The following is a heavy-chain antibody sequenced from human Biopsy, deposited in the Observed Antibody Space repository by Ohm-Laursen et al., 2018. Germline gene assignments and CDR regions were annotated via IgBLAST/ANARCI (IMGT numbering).Heavy chain of an antibody. Sequence: SDTLSLTCSVSGGSISSSYWSWIRQPPGKGLEWIGYISYSGSTSSNPSLKSRVTIATDTSKNQLSLTLSSLTAEDTAVYFCAKQWSYYESFTQHYRGDFDYWGQGTLVIVSS. J-gene: IGHJ4*02. V-gene: IGHV4-59*08. CDR3: AKQWSYYESFTQHYRGDFDY. D-gene: IGHD3-16*01. CDR2: ISYSGST. CDR1: GGSISSSY.